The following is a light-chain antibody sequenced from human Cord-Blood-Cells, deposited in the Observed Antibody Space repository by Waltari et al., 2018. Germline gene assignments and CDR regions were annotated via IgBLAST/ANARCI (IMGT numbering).Light chain of an antibody. CDR1: QSVSSY. CDR2: DAS. V-gene: IGKV3-11*01. Sequence: EIVLPQPPATLSLSPGERATLSCRASQSVSSYLAWYQQKPGQAPRLLIYDASNRATGIPARFSGSGSGTDFTLTISSLEPEDFAVYYCQQRSNWPRFTFGPGTKVDIK. J-gene: IGKJ3*01. CDR3: QQRSNWPRFT.